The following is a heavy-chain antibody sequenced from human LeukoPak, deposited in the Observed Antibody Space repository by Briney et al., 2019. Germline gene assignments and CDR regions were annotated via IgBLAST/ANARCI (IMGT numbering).Heavy chain of an antibody. V-gene: IGHV4-59*08. CDR2: IYYSGST. Sequence: SETLSLTCTVSGGSISSYYWSWIRQPPGKGLEWIGYIYYSGSTYYNPSLKSRVTISVDTSKNQFSLKLSSVTAADTAVYYCARVTSDSSSGLLFDYWGQGTLVTVSS. D-gene: IGHD6-6*01. CDR1: GGSISSYY. CDR3: ARVTSDSSSGLLFDY. J-gene: IGHJ4*02.